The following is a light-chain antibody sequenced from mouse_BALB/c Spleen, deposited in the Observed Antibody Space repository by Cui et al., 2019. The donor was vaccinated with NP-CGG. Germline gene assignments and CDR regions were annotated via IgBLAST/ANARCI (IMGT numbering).Light chain of an antibody. Sequence: QPVVTQESALTRSPGETVTLTCRSSNGAVTTSNYANWVKEKPDHLFTGLIGGTNNRAPGIPARFSGSLIGDKAALTITGAQTEDEAIYFCALWYSNHWVFGGGTKLTVL. CDR2: GTN. CDR1: NGAVTTSNY. CDR3: ALWYSNHWV. V-gene: IGLV1*01. J-gene: IGLJ1*01.